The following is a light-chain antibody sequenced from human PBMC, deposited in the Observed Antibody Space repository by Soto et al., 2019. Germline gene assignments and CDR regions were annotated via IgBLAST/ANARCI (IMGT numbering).Light chain of an antibody. Sequence: QSVLTQSPSASATPGQRVTISCSGGRSNIGTYTVNWYQQLPGPAPTLLIFRNHQRPSWVPDRFSGSKSGTSASLAISGPQSEDEADYYCAAWDDSLRAVVFGGGTKLTVL. CDR1: RSNIGTYT. CDR3: AAWDDSLRAVV. CDR2: RNH. J-gene: IGLJ2*01. V-gene: IGLV1-44*01.